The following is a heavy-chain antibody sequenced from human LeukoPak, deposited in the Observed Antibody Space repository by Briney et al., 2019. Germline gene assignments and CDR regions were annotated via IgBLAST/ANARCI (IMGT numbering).Heavy chain of an antibody. CDR3: AKDPWIREVDY. J-gene: IGHJ4*02. D-gene: IGHD3-10*01. Sequence: PGRSLRLSCAASGFTFSSYGMHWVRQAPGKGLEWVAVISYDGSNKYYADSVKGRFTISRDNSKNTLYLQMNSLRAEDTAVYYCAKDPWIREVDYWGQGTLVTVSS. CDR1: GFTFSSYG. V-gene: IGHV3-30*18. CDR2: ISYDGSNK.